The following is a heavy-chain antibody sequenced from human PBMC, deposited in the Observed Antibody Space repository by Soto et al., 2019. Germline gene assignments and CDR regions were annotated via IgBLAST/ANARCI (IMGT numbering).Heavy chain of an antibody. CDR2: IYYSGSA. CDR3: ATANYNSNAATSSCPFYYGMDF. D-gene: IGHD1-20*01. V-gene: IGHV4-59*01. Sequence: SETLSLTCTVSGGALSSYYWSWSRQPPGKGLEWIGYIYYSGSANYNPSLKSRVTISVDTSKNQFSLKLSSVTDADTAVYYWATANYNSNAATSSCPFYYGMDFWGQGPTVTVSS. J-gene: IGHJ6*02. CDR1: GGALSSYY.